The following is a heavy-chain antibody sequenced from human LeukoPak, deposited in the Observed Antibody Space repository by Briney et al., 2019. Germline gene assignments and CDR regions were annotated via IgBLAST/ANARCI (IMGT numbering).Heavy chain of an antibody. CDR1: GGSISSYY. Sequence: SETLSLTCTVSGGSISSYYWSWIRQPPGKGLEWIGYIYYSGSTNYNPSLKSRVTISVDTSKNQFSLKLSSVTAADTAVYYCARVELLGSSGWLFDYWGQGTLVTVSS. V-gene: IGHV4-59*01. J-gene: IGHJ4*02. CDR2: IYYSGST. CDR3: ARVELLGSSGWLFDY. D-gene: IGHD6-19*01.